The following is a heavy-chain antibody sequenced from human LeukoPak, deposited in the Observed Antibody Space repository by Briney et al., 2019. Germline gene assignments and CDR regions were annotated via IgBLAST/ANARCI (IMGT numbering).Heavy chain of an antibody. CDR1: GGSISSYY. J-gene: IGHJ3*02. D-gene: IGHD2-15*01. CDR3: ARQVVAAVSLIAFDI. CDR2: IYYSGST. Sequence: PSETLSLTCTVSGGSISSYYWSWLRQPPGKGLEWIGYIYYSGSTNYNPSLKSRVTISVDTSKNQFSLKLSSVTAADTAVYYCARQVVAAVSLIAFDIWGQGTMVTVSS. V-gene: IGHV4-59*08.